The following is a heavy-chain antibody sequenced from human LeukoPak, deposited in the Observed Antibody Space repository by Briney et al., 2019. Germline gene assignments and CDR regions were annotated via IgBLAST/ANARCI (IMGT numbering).Heavy chain of an antibody. CDR2: ISGSGCST. CDR1: GFTFSSYA. Sequence: PGGSLRLSCAASGFTFSSYAMSWVCQAPGKGLEWVSAISGSGCSTYYADSVKGRFTISRDNSKNTLYLQMNSLRAEDTAVYYCAKSKGYFPDAFDIWGQGTMVTVSS. D-gene: IGHD2-15*01. CDR3: AKSKGYFPDAFDI. V-gene: IGHV3-23*01. J-gene: IGHJ3*02.